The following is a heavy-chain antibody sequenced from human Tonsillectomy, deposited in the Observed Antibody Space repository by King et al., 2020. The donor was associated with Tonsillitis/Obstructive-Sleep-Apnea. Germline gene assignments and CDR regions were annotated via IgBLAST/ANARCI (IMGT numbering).Heavy chain of an antibody. D-gene: IGHD2-21*02. V-gene: IGHV4-59*01. CDR1: GGSISSYY. CDR3: AREGPLPPGDWHGSRQYYFDY. Sequence: VQLQESGPGLVKPSETLSLTCTVSGGSISSYYWSWIRQPPGKGLEWIGYIYYSGSTNYNPSLKSRVTISVDTSKNQFSLKLSSVTAADTAVYYCAREGPLPPGDWHGSRQYYFDYWGQGTLVTVSS. J-gene: IGHJ4*02. CDR2: IYYSGST.